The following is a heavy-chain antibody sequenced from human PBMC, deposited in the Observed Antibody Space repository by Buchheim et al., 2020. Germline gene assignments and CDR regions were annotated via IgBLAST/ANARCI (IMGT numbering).Heavy chain of an antibody. CDR1: GGTFSSYA. J-gene: IGHJ6*03. CDR3: ARENGVGGYDEDWGSDYYYYMDV. D-gene: IGHD5-12*01. Sequence: QVQLVQSGAEVKKPGASVKVSCKASGGTFSSYAISWVRQAPGQGLEWMGGIIPIFGTANYAQKFQGRVTITADESTSTAYMELSSLRSEDTAVYYCARENGVGGYDEDWGSDYYYYMDVWGKGTT. CDR2: IIPIFGTA. V-gene: IGHV1-69*13.